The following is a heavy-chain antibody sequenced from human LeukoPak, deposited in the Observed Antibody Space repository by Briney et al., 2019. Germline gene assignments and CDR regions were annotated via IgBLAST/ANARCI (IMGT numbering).Heavy chain of an antibody. CDR3: ARHPNPIFGVVTSLLEPSFSRWFDP. CDR1: GYTFTSYG. Sequence: ASVKVSCKAPGYTFTSYGISWVRQAPGQGLEWMGWISAYNGNTNYAQKLQGRVTMTTDTSTSTAYMELRSLRSDDTAAYYCARHPNPIFGVVTSLLEPSFSRWFDPWGQGTLVTVSS. V-gene: IGHV1-18*01. CDR2: ISAYNGNT. J-gene: IGHJ5*02. D-gene: IGHD3-3*01.